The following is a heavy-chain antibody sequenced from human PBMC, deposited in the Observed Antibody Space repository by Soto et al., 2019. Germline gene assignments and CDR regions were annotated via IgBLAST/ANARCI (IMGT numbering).Heavy chain of an antibody. J-gene: IGHJ6*02. Sequence: GESLKISCKGSGYSFTSYWISWVRQMPGKGLEWMGRIDPSDSYTNYSPSFQGHVTISADKSISTAYLQWSSLKASDTAMYYCARQRISSGSYYDYYYGMDVWGQGTTVTVS. D-gene: IGHD1-26*01. V-gene: IGHV5-10-1*01. CDR3: ARQRISSGSYYDYYYGMDV. CDR1: GYSFTSYW. CDR2: IDPSDSYT.